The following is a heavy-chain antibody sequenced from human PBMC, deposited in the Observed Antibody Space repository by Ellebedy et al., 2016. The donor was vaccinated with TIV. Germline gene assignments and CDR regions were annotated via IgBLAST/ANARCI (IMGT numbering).Heavy chain of an antibody. V-gene: IGHV4-4*07. Sequence: SETLSLXXTVSGGSIRSYYWSWIRQPAGKGLEWIGRMYSSGSTKYNPSLESRVTISVDTSKNQFSLKLSSVTAADTAVYYCARDPFRRVGTTGVFEYWGHGILVAVSS. D-gene: IGHD1-7*01. J-gene: IGHJ4*01. CDR3: ARDPFRRVGTTGVFEY. CDR2: MYSSGST. CDR1: GGSIRSYY.